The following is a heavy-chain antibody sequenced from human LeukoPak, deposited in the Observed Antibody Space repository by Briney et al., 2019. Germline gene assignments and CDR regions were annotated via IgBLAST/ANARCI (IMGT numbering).Heavy chain of an antibody. Sequence: GGSLRLSCAASGFTFSTYSMNWVRQAPGKGLEWVSYISGGSSTIYYADSVKGRFTISRDNAKNSVHLQMNSLRAEDTAVYYCARAIAAAEDYWGQGTLVTVSS. J-gene: IGHJ4*02. D-gene: IGHD6-13*01. CDR1: GFTFSTYS. V-gene: IGHV3-48*01. CDR3: ARAIAAAEDY. CDR2: ISGGSSTI.